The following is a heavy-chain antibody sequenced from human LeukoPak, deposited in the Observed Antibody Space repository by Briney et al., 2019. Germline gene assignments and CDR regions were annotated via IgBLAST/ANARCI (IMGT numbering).Heavy chain of an antibody. CDR3: AREEADWFDP. Sequence: GGSLRLSCAASGFTFSSYSMNWVRQAPGTGLEWASSISSCSSYIYYADSVKGRFTISRDNAKNSLYLQMNSLRAEDTAVYYCAREEADWFDPWGQGTLVTVSS. J-gene: IGHJ5*02. CDR2: ISSCSSYI. CDR1: GFTFSSYS. V-gene: IGHV3-21*01.